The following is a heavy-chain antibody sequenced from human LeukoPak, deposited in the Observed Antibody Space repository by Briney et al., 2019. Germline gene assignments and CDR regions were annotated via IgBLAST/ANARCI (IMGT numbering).Heavy chain of an antibody. Sequence: PGGSLRLSCTGSGVNFGEFAVNWVRQAAGKGLEWVGLVTSKAYGGTAEYAASVRGRFTISRDDSKSIAYLQLTSLRSEDTAVYFCTREVERGGSYWGGDYWGQGTLVTVSS. J-gene: IGHJ4*02. CDR2: VTSKAYGGTA. CDR3: TREVERGGSYWGGDY. V-gene: IGHV3-49*04. D-gene: IGHD1-26*01. CDR1: GVNFGEFA.